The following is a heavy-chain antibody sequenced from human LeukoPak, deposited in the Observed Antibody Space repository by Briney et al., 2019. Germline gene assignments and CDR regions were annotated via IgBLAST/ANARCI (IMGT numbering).Heavy chain of an antibody. Sequence: SETLSLTCVVSGGSVSGYYWGWIRQPPGKGLEWIGYIYYSGSTNYNPSLKSRVTISVDTSKNQFSLKLSSVTAADTAVYYCARVLKISSIAVAGTSYYFDYWGQGTLVTVSS. CDR3: ARVLKISSIAVAGTSYYFDY. CDR2: IYYSGST. J-gene: IGHJ4*02. V-gene: IGHV4-59*02. CDR1: GGSVSGYY. D-gene: IGHD6-19*01.